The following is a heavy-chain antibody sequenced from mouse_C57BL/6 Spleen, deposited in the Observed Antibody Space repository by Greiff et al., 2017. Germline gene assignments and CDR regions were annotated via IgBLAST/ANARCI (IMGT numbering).Heavy chain of an antibody. J-gene: IGHJ4*01. CDR3: ARIYDGYYLGAMGY. Sequence: VKLMESGPGLVAPSQSLSITCTVSGFSLTSYGVDWVRQSPGKGLEWLGVIWGVGSTNYNSALKSRLSISKDNSKSQVFLKMNSLQTDDTAMYYCARIYDGYYLGAMGYWGQGTSVSVSS. CDR1: GFSLTSYG. D-gene: IGHD2-3*01. CDR2: IWGVGST. V-gene: IGHV2-6*01.